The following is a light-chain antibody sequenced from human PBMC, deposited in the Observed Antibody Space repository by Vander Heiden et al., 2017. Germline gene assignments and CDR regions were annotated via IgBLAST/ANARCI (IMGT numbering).Light chain of an antibody. CDR1: SSNTGAGYD. V-gene: IGLV1-40*01. CDR2: GNS. J-gene: IGLJ1*01. CDR3: QSYDSSLSGYV. Sequence: QSVLTQPPSVSGAPGQRVTISCTGSSSNTGAGYDVHGYQQLPGTAPKLLIYGNSNRPSGVPDRFSGSKSGTSASLAITGLQAEDEADYYCQSYDSSLSGYVFGTGTKVTVL.